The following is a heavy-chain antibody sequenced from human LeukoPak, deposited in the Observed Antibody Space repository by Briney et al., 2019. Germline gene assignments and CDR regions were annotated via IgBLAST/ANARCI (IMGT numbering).Heavy chain of an antibody. V-gene: IGHV3-23*01. D-gene: IGHD3-10*01. Sequence: GGSLRLSCAASGFTFSSYAMSWVRQAPGKGLEWVSGISGSGDNTYYADSVKGRFTISRDNSKNTLYVQVNSLGTEDTAAYYCGAFGESDDAFDIWGQGTMVTVSS. J-gene: IGHJ3*02. CDR3: GAFGESDDAFDI. CDR2: ISGSGDNT. CDR1: GFTFSSYA.